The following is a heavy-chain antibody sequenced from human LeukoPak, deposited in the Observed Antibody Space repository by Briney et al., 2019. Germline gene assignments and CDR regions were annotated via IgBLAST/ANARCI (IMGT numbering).Heavy chain of an antibody. CDR1: GGSFSSYY. CDR2: IYYSGST. Sequence: SETLSLTCAVYGGSFSSYYWSWIRQPPGKGLEWIGYIYYSGSTNYNPSLRSRVTISVDTSKNQFSLKLSSVTAADTAVYYCARRSVGSGWYDYWGQGTLVTVSS. V-gene: IGHV4-59*08. CDR3: ARRSVGSGWYDY. J-gene: IGHJ4*02. D-gene: IGHD6-19*01.